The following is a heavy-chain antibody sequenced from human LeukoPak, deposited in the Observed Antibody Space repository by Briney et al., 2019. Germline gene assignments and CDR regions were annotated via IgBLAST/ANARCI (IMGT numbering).Heavy chain of an antibody. CDR3: SSGFGELLQIDY. J-gene: IGHJ4*02. CDR1: GFTFSSYG. Sequence: GRSLRLSCAASGFTFSSYGMHWVRQAPGKGLEWVAVISYDGSNKYYADSVKGRFTISRDNSKNTLYLQMNSLRAEDTAVYYCSSGFGELLQIDYWGQGTLVTASS. CDR2: ISYDGSNK. D-gene: IGHD3-10*01. V-gene: IGHV3-30*03.